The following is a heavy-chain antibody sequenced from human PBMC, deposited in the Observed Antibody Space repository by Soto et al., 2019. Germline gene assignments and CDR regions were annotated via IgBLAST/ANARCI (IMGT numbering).Heavy chain of an antibody. J-gene: IGHJ6*02. CDR1: GGSFSGYY. V-gene: IGHV4-34*01. CDR3: ARAPVGYCSGGSCYSYYYYGMDV. Sequence: SETLSLTCAVYGGSFSGYYWSWIRQPPGKGLEWIGEINHSGSTNYNPSLKSRVTISVDTSKNQFSLKLSSVTAADTAVYYCARAPVGYCSGGSCYSYYYYGMDVWGQGPKVTVSS. CDR2: INHSGST. D-gene: IGHD2-15*01.